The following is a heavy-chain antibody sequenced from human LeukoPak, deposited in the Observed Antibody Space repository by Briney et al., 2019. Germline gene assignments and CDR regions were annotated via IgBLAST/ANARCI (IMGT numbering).Heavy chain of an antibody. V-gene: IGHV3-7*03. CDR3: TSGYCSSTSCLSFDY. CDR1: GLIFSKYW. D-gene: IGHD2-2*01. J-gene: IGHJ4*02. Sequence: GGSLRLSCAASGLIFSKYWMTWVRQAPGKGLEWVASIKPDGSEKYYLDSVKGRFTISRDNSKNTLYLQMNSLNTEDTAVYYCTSGYCSSTSCLSFDYWGQGTLVIVSS. CDR2: IKPDGSEK.